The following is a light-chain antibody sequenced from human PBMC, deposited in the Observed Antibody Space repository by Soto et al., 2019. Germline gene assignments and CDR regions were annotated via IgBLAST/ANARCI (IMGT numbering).Light chain of an antibody. J-gene: IGLJ1*01. CDR3: SSYTSSSTQV. Sequence: QSMITQPDYLSGSAKQSKTVSCTGTSSDVGFYDFVSWYQQHPGKAPKLMIYDVSNRPSGVSNRFSGPKSGNTASLTISGLQAEDEADYYCSSYTSSSTQVFGTGT. V-gene: IGLV2-14*01. CDR2: DVS. CDR1: SSDVGFYDF.